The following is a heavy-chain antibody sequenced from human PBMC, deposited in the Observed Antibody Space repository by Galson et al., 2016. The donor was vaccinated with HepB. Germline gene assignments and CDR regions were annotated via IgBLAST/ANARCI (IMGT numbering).Heavy chain of an antibody. CDR3: TTLITIDVHADY. CDR1: GFPLKDAW. CDR2: IRTKSEGGTT. Sequence: SLRLSCAASGFPLKDAWMSWVRQAPGKGLEWIGLIRTKSEGGTTHYAASLKGRFTISRDDSENTLHLQMNSLQTEDTAVDYCTTLITIDVHADYWGQGTLVTVSS. D-gene: IGHD3-9*01. J-gene: IGHJ4*02. V-gene: IGHV3-15*01.